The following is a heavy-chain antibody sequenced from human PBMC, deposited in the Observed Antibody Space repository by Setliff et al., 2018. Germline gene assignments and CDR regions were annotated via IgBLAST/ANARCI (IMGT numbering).Heavy chain of an antibody. Sequence: LRLSCVVSGFSFSRHWMSWVRQAPGKGLEWVADIKQDGSTKYYLDSVKGRFTISRDNAKRSLYLQMNGLRADXTGXYYCVRDDADNYDAFDNWGQGTLVTVSS. CDR3: VRDDADNYDAFDN. D-gene: IGHD3-22*01. J-gene: IGHJ3*02. CDR2: IKQDGSTK. CDR1: GFSFSRHW. V-gene: IGHV3-7*01.